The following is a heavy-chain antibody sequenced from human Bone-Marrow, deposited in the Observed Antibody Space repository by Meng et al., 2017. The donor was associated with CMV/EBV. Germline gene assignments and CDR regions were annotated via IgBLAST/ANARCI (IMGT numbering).Heavy chain of an antibody. CDR3: VRYENLQHGMDV. CDR1: GFTFSNYW. Sequence: GGSLRLSCAASGFTFSNYWMNWVRQAPGKGLEWVANIKQDGSEKYYVDSVKGRFTISRDNARKSLYLQMNSLRAEDTAVYYCVRYENLQHGMDVWGQGTTVTVSS. CDR2: IKQDGSEK. V-gene: IGHV3-7*01. J-gene: IGHJ6*02. D-gene: IGHD1-1*01.